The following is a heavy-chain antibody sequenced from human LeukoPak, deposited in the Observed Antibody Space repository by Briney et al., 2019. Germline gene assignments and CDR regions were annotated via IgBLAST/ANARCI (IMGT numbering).Heavy chain of an antibody. CDR3: ARASAAGSFDY. Sequence: SETLSLTCTVSGGSISSGGYYWSWIRQHPGKGLEWIGYIYYSGSTYYNPSLKSRVTISVDTSKNQFPLKLSSVTAADTAVYYCARASAAGSFDYWGQGTLVTVSS. J-gene: IGHJ4*02. D-gene: IGHD6-13*01. V-gene: IGHV4-31*03. CDR2: IYYSGST. CDR1: GGSISSGGYY.